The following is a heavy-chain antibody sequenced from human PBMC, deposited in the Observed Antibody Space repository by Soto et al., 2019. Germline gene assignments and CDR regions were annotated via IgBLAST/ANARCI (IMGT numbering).Heavy chain of an antibody. CDR3: ARDLCSSTSCYTPRTYYGMDV. V-gene: IGHV4-34*01. Sequence: KTSETLSLTCAVYGGSFSGYYWSWIRQPPGKGLEWIGEINHSGSTNYNPSLKSRVTISVDTSKNQFSLKLSSVTAADTAVYYCARDLCSSTSCYTPRTYYGMDVWGPGTTVTVSS. CDR2: INHSGST. J-gene: IGHJ6*02. D-gene: IGHD2-2*02. CDR1: GGSFSGYY.